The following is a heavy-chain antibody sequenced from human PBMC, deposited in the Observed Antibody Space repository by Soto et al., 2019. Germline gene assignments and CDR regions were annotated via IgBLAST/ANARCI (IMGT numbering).Heavy chain of an antibody. CDR1: GGSISSSSYY. Sequence: SETLSLTCTVSGGSISSSSYYWGWIRQPPGKGLEWIGSIYYSGSTYYNPSLKSRVTISVDTSKNQFSLKLSSVTAADTAVYYCARPRSAARWFDPWGQGTLVTVSS. D-gene: IGHD6-6*01. V-gene: IGHV4-39*01. CDR3: ARPRSAARWFDP. CDR2: IYYSGST. J-gene: IGHJ5*02.